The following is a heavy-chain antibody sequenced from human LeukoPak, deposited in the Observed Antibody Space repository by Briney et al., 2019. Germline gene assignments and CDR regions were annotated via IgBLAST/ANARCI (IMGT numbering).Heavy chain of an antibody. V-gene: IGHV4-34*01. CDR3: ARGQVPAARGYNWFDP. CDR1: GWSFNDYY. Sequence: SETLSLTCAVYGWSFNDYYWNWIRQPPGKGLEWIGEINARGDTNCNPSLESRVTISVDTSKNQFSLRLTSMIAADTALYYCARGQVPAARGYNWFDPWGQGTLVTVSP. J-gene: IGHJ5*02. D-gene: IGHD2-2*01. CDR2: INARGDT.